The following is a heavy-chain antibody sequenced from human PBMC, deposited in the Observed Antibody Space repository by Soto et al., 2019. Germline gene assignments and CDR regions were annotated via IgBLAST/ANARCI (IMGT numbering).Heavy chain of an antibody. J-gene: IGHJ4*02. CDR1: GYTFTSYY. CDR2: INPDGGRT. CDR3: ARENVPHGGSSNVADC. Sequence: GASVKVSCKASGYTFTSYYMHWVRQAPGQGPEWMGIINPDGGRTSYAPRFQGRVTMTRDMSTSTHYMELSSLRSDDTTVYYCARENVPHGGSSNVADCWGQGTQVTVSS. D-gene: IGHD2-15*01. V-gene: IGHV1-46*01.